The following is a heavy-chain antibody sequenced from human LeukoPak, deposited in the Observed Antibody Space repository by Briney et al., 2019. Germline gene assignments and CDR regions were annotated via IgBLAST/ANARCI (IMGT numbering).Heavy chain of an antibody. V-gene: IGHV3-74*01. J-gene: IGHJ4*02. CDR1: GFRFSNSW. D-gene: IGHD3-10*01. CDR2: MKTDGTRI. CDR3: ARGADHGGSYYPD. Sequence: GGSLRLSCAASGFRFSNSWMYWVRQGPGKGPVWVSRMKTDGTRIEYADSVKGRFTISRDNAKNTLFLQMSSLGVEDTAVYYCARGADHGGSYYPDWGQGTRVTVSS.